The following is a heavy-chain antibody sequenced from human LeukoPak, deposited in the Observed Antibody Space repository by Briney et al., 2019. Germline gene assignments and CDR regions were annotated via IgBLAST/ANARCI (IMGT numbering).Heavy chain of an antibody. CDR1: GFTFDDYA. D-gene: IGHD1-20*01. V-gene: IGHV3-43D*03. CDR2: ISWDGGST. CDR3: SKGGSYNWNYVDY. Sequence: PGRSLRLSCAASGFTFDDYAMHWVRQAPGKGLEWVSLISWDGGSTYYADSVKGRFTISRDNSKNSLYLQMNSLRAEDTALYYCSKGGSYNWNYVDYWGQGTLVTVSS. J-gene: IGHJ4*02.